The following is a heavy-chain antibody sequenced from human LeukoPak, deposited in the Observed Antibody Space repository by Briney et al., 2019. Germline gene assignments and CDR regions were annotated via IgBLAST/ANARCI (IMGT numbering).Heavy chain of an antibody. D-gene: IGHD3-10*01. CDR1: GYTFTSYG. J-gene: IGHJ4*02. V-gene: IGHV1-18*01. CDR3: ARALPSITMVRGVRPLDY. CDR2: ISAYNGNT. Sequence: ASVKVSCKASGYTFTSYGISWVRQAPGQGLEWMGWISAYNGNTNYAQKLQGRVTMTTDTSTSTAYMELRSLRSDDTAVYYCARALPSITMVRGVRPLDYWGQGTLVTVSS.